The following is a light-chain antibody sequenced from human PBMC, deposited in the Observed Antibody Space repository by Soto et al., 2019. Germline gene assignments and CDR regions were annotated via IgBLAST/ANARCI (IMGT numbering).Light chain of an antibody. V-gene: IGLV1-44*01. CDR1: SSNIGSNY. J-gene: IGLJ2*01. CDR3: AAWDDSLNGVV. CDR2: SNN. Sequence: QAVVTQPPSASGTPGQRVTISCSGSSSNIGSNYVYWYQQLPGTAPKLLIYSNNQRPSGVPDRFSGSKSGTSASLAISGLQSEYEADYYCAAWDDSLNGVVFGGGTKLTVL.